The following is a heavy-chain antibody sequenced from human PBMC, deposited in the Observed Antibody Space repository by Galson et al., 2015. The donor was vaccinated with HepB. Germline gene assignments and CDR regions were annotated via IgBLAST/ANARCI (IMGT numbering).Heavy chain of an antibody. CDR2: IWYDGSNK. CDR1: GFTFSSYG. D-gene: IGHD6-6*01. Sequence: SLRLSCAASGFTFSSYGMHWVRQAPGKGLEWVAVIWYDGSNKYYADSVKGRFTISRDNSKNTLYLQMNSLRAEDTAVYYCARESYSSSFDYWGQGTLVTVSS. V-gene: IGHV3-33*01. J-gene: IGHJ4*02. CDR3: ARESYSSSFDY.